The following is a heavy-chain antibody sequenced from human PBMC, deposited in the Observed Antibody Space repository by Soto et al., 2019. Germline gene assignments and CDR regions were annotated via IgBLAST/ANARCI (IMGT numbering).Heavy chain of an antibody. J-gene: IGHJ3*02. CDR1: GGSINVNGYY. CDR3: ARGLISGYYLYDAFDI. V-gene: IGHV4-61*08. CDR2: IYYSGST. D-gene: IGHD3-22*01. Sequence: SETMSLTCTVSGGSINVNGYYWGWIRQPPGKGLEWIGYIYYSGSTNYNPSLKSRVTISVDTSKNQFSLKLSSVTAADTAVYYCARGLISGYYLYDAFDIWGQGTMVTVSS.